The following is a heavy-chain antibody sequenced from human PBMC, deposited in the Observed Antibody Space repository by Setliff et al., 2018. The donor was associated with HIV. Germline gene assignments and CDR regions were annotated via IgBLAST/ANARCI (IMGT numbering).Heavy chain of an antibody. Sequence: LSLTCAVYGGSFSAYFWSWIRQPPGERPEWIGTIYYVGSTYYNPYLKSRASIFVDTSKNQFSLKLYSVTAADTAVYYCAGGFWGGPRFDPWGRGTLVTVS. D-gene: IGHD3-3*01. V-gene: IGHV4-34*01. CDR2: IYYVGST. CDR3: AGGFWGGPRFDP. J-gene: IGHJ5*01. CDR1: GGSFSAYF.